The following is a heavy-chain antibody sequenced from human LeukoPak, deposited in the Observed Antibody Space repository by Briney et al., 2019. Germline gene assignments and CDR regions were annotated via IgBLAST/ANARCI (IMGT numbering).Heavy chain of an antibody. D-gene: IGHD6-13*01. CDR2: ISSSSSYT. CDR1: GFTFSDYY. Sequence: PGGSPRLSCAASGFTFSDYYMSWIRQAPGKGLEWVSYISSSSSYTNYADSVKGRFTISRDNAKNSLYLQMNSLRAEDTAVYYCARESAAGTCDYWGQGTLVTVSS. CDR3: ARESAAGTCDY. V-gene: IGHV3-11*05. J-gene: IGHJ4*02.